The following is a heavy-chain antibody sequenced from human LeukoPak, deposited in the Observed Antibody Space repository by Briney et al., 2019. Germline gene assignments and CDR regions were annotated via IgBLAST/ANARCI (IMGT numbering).Heavy chain of an antibody. V-gene: IGHV1-69*05. CDR1: GGTFSSYA. CDR3: AGGLRYFDWLLYDY. Sequence: GGSLRLSCKASGGTFSSYAISWVRQAPGQGLEWMGGIIPIFGTANYAQKFQGRVTITTDESTSTAYMELSSLRSEDTAVYYCAGGLRYFDWLLYDYWGQGTLVTVSS. CDR2: IIPIFGTA. D-gene: IGHD3-9*01. J-gene: IGHJ4*02.